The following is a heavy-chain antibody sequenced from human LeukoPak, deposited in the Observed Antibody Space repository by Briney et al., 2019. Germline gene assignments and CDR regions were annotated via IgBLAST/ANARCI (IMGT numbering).Heavy chain of an antibody. CDR1: DFTFSAYT. J-gene: IGHJ4*02. D-gene: IGHD1-14*01. Sequence: GGSLTLSCTASDFTFSAYTINWIRLAPGKGLELVSSISSSRTYIYYADSVNDRFTISRDNANNSLYLQMNSLRAEDTALYFFERDSEQGDYFEHCGWGQVATVSA. V-gene: IGHV3-21*06. CDR3: ERDSEQGDYFEH. CDR2: ISSSRTYI.